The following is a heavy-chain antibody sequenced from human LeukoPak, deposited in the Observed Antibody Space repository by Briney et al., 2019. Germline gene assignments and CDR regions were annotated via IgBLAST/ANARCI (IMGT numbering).Heavy chain of an antibody. Sequence: PGGSLRLSCAASGFTFSSYEMNWVRQAPGKGLEWVSYISSSGSTIYYADSVKGRFTISRDNAKNSLYLQMNSLRAEDTAVYYCARERFRINYDSSGDAFDIWGQGTMVTVSS. CDR3: ARERFRINYDSSGDAFDI. V-gene: IGHV3-48*03. D-gene: IGHD3-22*01. J-gene: IGHJ3*02. CDR1: GFTFSSYE. CDR2: ISSSGSTI.